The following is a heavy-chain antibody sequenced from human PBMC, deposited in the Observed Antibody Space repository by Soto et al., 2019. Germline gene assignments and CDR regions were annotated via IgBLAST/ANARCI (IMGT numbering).Heavy chain of an antibody. CDR3: ARAGLTTVSNFDY. V-gene: IGHV4-59*01. CDR2: IYYSGST. J-gene: IGHJ4*02. CDR1: GGSISSYY. D-gene: IGHD4-17*01. Sequence: QVQLQESGPGLVKPSETLSLTCTVSGGSISSYYWSWIRQPPGKGLEWIGYIYYSGSTNYNPSLKSRVTISVDTSKNQFSLKLSSVTAADTAVYYCARAGLTTVSNFDYWGQGTLVTVSS.